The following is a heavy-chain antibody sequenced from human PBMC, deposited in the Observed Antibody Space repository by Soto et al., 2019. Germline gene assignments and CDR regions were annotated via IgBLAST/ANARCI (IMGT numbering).Heavy chain of an antibody. CDR3: ERVELGKLGAY. Sequence: PSSTXSLTWGFAVGSVTSDSCFSCFRQPPGKGLEWIGEIHHSGDDNYNPSLKSRVTLSLDKSKNQFSLELTSVTAADTAVYFCERVELGKLGAYWGQGTPVTV. CDR2: IHHSGDD. J-gene: IGHJ4*02. CDR1: VGSVTSDSC. D-gene: IGHD3-10*01. V-gene: IGHV4-4*02.